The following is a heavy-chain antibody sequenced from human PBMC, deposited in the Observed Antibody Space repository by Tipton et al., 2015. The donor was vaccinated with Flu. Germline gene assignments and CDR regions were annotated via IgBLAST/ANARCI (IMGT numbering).Heavy chain of an antibody. CDR2: IYTSGST. V-gene: IGHV4-61*02. D-gene: IGHD6-13*01. Sequence: LRLSCTVSGGSISSDSYYWSWIRQPAGKGLEWIGRIYTSGSTNYNPSLKSRVTISLDTSKNQFSLKLSSVTAADTAVYYCARYTSSWAPPRDWGQGTLVTVSS. CDR1: GGSISSDSYY. CDR3: ARYTSSWAPPRD. J-gene: IGHJ1*01.